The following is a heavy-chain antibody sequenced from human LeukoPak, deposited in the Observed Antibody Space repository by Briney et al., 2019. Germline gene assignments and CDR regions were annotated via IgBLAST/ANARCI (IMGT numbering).Heavy chain of an antibody. CDR3: VPSSSAPDFDY. Sequence: GGSLRLSCAASGFTFSSYSMNWVRQAPGKGLEWVPSISSSSSYIYYADSVKGRFTISRDNAKNSLYLQMNSLRAEDTAVYYCVPSSSAPDFDYWGQGTLVTVSS. V-gene: IGHV3-21*01. D-gene: IGHD6-6*01. CDR2: ISSSSSYI. CDR1: GFTFSSYS. J-gene: IGHJ4*02.